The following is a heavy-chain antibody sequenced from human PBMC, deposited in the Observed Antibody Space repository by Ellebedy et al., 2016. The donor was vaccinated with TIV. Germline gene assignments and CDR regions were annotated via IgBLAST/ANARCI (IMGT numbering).Heavy chain of an antibody. CDR2: ISGSGGST. J-gene: IGHJ3*02. Sequence: GESLKISCAASGFTFSSYAMSWVRQAPGKGLEWVSAISGSGGSTYYADSVKGRFTIARDNYKNTLYLQMKSLRAGDTAVYYCAKDSTTVVRHYDPDIWGQGTMVTVSS. CDR3: AKDSTTVVRHYDPDI. CDR1: GFTFSSYA. D-gene: IGHD4-23*01. V-gene: IGHV3-23*01.